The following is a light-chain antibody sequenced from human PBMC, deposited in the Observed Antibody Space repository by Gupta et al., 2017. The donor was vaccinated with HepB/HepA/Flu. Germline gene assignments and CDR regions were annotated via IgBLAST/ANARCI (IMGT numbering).Light chain of an antibody. CDR2: DVK. Sequence: QSALTQPASVSGSLGESITVSFTGTRSDIGGYNFVSWYQQYPGKAPKLIIYDVKKRPAGVADRFSGSKADNTASLTIAGLQDEDEADYYCSAVTGGFTYVFGTRTKVTVL. J-gene: IGLJ1*01. V-gene: IGLV2-14*01. CDR3: SAVTGGFTYV. CDR1: RSDIGGYNF.